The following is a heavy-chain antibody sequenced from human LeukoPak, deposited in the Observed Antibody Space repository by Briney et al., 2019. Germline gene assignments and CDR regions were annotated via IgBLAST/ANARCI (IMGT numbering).Heavy chain of an antibody. CDR3: ATCSSLNRREFQF. Sequence: GGSLRLSCAASGFAFSSSSMNWVRQAPGKGLEWVSSISSVGNIYYTDSLKGRFTVSRDNAKNSLYLRMSSLRAEDTAVYYCATCSSLNRREFQFWGQGTLLTVSS. CDR1: GFAFSSSS. CDR2: ISSVGNI. V-gene: IGHV3-21*01. J-gene: IGHJ1*01. D-gene: IGHD2-2*01.